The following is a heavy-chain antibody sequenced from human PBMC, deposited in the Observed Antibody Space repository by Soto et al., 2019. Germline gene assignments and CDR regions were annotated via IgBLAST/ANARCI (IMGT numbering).Heavy chain of an antibody. J-gene: IGHJ4*02. CDR3: ARWSQYDSSGYRGYRFDY. D-gene: IGHD3-22*01. Sequence: PSETLSLTCTVSGGSISSGGYYWSWIRQHPGKGLEWIGYIYYSGNTYYNPSLKSRVTISVDTSKNQFSLKLSSVTAADTAVYYCARWSQYDSSGYRGYRFDYWGQGTLVTVSS. CDR2: IYYSGNT. CDR1: GGSISSGGYY. V-gene: IGHV4-31*03.